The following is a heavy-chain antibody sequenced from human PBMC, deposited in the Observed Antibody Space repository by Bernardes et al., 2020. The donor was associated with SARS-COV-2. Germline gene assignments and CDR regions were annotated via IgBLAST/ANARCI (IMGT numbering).Heavy chain of an antibody. V-gene: IGHV3-48*01. D-gene: IGHD1-26*01. CDR2: IGSGSSPI. CDR1: GFTFRTYA. Sequence: GGSLILSCAVSGFTFRTYAMNWVRQAPGKGLEWVSYIGSGSSPIYYADSVKGRFTISRDTAKNSVYLQMNSLRAEDTAVYYCARDRGGTYWFDSWGQGTLVTVSS. CDR3: ARDRGGTYWFDS. J-gene: IGHJ5*01.